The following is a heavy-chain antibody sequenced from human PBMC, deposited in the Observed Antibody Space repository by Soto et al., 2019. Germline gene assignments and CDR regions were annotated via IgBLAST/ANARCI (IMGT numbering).Heavy chain of an antibody. J-gene: IGHJ5*02. CDR1: GFTFSDYS. CDR2: ISGSSGYI. D-gene: IGHD3-3*01. V-gene: IGHV3-21*01. CDR3: ARERITIFGVSPPNWFNP. Sequence: GGSLRLSCAASGFTFSDYSLSWVRQAPGKXLEWVSSISGSSGYIYYADSVKGRFTISRDNAKNSLYLQMNSLRADDTAVYYCARERITIFGVSPPNWFNPWGQGTLVTVSS.